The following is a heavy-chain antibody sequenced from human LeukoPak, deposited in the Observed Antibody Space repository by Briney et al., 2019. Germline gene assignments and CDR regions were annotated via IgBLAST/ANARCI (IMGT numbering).Heavy chain of an antibody. CDR3: AKLSVYYYGSGSTNWFDP. CDR1: GGSISSYY. D-gene: IGHD3-10*01. CDR2: IYISGST. J-gene: IGHJ5*02. V-gene: IGHV4-4*07. Sequence: SETLSLTCTVSGGSISSYYWSWIRQPAGKGLEWIGRIYISGSTNYNPSLKSRVTMSVDTSKNQFSLKLSSVTAADTAVYYCAKLSVYYYGSGSTNWFDPWGQGTLVTVSS.